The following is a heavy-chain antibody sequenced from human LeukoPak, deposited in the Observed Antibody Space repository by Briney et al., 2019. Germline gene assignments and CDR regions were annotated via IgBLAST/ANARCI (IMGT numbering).Heavy chain of an antibody. D-gene: IGHD3-10*01. CDR2: MNPNSGNT. CDR1: GYTFANFD. Sequence: ASVKVSCKVSGYTFANFDINWVRQATGQGLEWMGWMNPNSGNTDFAQKFQGRITMTRNTSISTAYMELSSLRSDDTAVYYCARAPTYYLGSGSRFSDYWGQGTLVTVSS. V-gene: IGHV1-8*01. J-gene: IGHJ4*02. CDR3: ARAPTYYLGSGSRFSDY.